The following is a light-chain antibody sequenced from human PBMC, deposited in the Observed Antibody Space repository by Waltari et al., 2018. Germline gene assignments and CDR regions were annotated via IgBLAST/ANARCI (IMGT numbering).Light chain of an antibody. J-gene: IGKJ4*01. CDR1: QSITSNY. CDR2: GAS. CDR3: QHYGTSPQV. Sequence: ETVLTQSPGTLSLSPGDRATLSCRASQSITSNYLAWYQQRPGQAPRLLISGASSRASGIPDRFSGSGSGTDFTLTISRLEPEDFAGYYCQHYGTSPQVFGGGTKVEIK. V-gene: IGKV3-20*01.